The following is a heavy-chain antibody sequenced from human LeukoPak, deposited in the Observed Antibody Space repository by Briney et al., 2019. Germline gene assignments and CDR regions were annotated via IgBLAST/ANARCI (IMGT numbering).Heavy chain of an antibody. CDR2: IRSKANSYAT. J-gene: IGHJ4*02. V-gene: IGHV3-73*01. CDR1: GFTFSGSA. CDR3: TSVTPGSDFDY. D-gene: IGHD4-17*01. Sequence: PGGSLRLSCAASGFTFSGSAMHWVRQASGKGLEWFVRIRSKANSYATAYAASVKCRFTISRDDSKNTAYLQMNSLKTEDTAVYYCTSVTPGSDFDYWGQGTLVTVSS.